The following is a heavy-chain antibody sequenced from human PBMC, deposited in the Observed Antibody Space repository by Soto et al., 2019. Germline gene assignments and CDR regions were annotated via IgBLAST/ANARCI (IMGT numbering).Heavy chain of an antibody. CDR3: ARECCDYYDSSGYYRSGAFDI. Sequence: PVGSLRLSCAASGFTFSSYEMNWVRQAPGKGLEWVPYISSSGSTIYYADSVKGRFTISRDNAKNSLYLQMNSLRAEDTAVYYCARECCDYYDSSGYYRSGAFDIWGQGTMVTVSS. J-gene: IGHJ3*02. D-gene: IGHD3-22*01. V-gene: IGHV3-48*03. CDR1: GFTFSSYE. CDR2: ISSSGSTI.